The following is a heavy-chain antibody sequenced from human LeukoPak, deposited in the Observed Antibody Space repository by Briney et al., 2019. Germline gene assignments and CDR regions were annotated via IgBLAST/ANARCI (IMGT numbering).Heavy chain of an antibody. CDR2: IIPISGTT. J-gene: IGHJ6*03. D-gene: IGHD2-15*01. CDR3: ATLCCGSYYMDV. CDR1: GGTLNSYV. Sequence: SVKVSCKASGGTLNSYVISWVRQTPGQGLEWMGGIIPISGTTNYAQKFQGRVTITADKSTSTAYMELSSLRSEDTAVYYCATLCCGSYYMDVWGKGTTVTVSS. V-gene: IGHV1-69*06.